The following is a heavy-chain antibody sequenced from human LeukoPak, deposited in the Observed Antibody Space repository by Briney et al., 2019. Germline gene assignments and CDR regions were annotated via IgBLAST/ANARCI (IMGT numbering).Heavy chain of an antibody. CDR3: AKALMVAKRYAFDI. CDR1: GFTVSSNY. Sequence: PGGSLRPSCAASGFTVSSNYMSGVRQAPGKGLEWVSVIYSGGSTYYADSVKGRFTVSRDNSKNTLYLQMNILRAEDTAVYYCAKALMVAKRYAFDIWCQGTMVTVSS. V-gene: IGHV3-53*01. J-gene: IGHJ3*02. D-gene: IGHD5-12*01. CDR2: IYSGGST.